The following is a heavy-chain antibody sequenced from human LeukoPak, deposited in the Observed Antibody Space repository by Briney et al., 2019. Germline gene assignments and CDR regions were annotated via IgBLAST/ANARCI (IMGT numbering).Heavy chain of an antibody. CDR1: GYKFIDDY. CDR2: INPDTGFT. CDR3: VPTPEAYTSNWNV. V-gene: IGHV1-2*02. J-gene: IGHJ4*02. D-gene: IGHD1-20*01. Sequence: ASVKVSCKASGYKFIDDYMHWVRQAPGQGLEFMGWINPDTGFTNYAQKFQGRVTLTRDTSISTAYMELRSLRSDDTAVYYCVPTPEAYTSNWNVWGRGTLVTVSS.